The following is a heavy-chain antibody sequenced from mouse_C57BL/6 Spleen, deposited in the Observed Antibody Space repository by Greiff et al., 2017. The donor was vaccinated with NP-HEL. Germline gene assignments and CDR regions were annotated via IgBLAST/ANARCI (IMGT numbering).Heavy chain of an antibody. CDR1: GFNIKNTY. CDR3: ARPLLRVRDYYYAMDY. J-gene: IGHJ4*01. Sequence: EVKLQESVAELVRPGASVKLSCTASGFNIKNTYMHWVKQRPEQGLEWIGRIDPANGNTKYAPKFQGKATITADTSSNTAYLQRSSLTSEDTAIYYCARPLLRVRDYYYAMDYWGQGTSVTVSS. V-gene: IGHV14-3*01. CDR2: IDPANGNT. D-gene: IGHD5-1*01.